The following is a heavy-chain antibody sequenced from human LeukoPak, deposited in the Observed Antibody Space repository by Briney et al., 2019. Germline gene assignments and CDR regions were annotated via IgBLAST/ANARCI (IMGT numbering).Heavy chain of an antibody. Sequence: ASVKVSCKASGGTFSSYAISWVRQALGKGLGWWGGIIPIFGIANYAQKFQGRVTITADKSTSTAYMELSSLRSEDTAVYYCARVYIEAAAAYYFDYWGQGTLVTVSS. CDR3: ARVYIEAAAAYYFDY. V-gene: IGHV1-69*10. CDR2: IIPIFGIA. D-gene: IGHD6-13*01. J-gene: IGHJ4*02. CDR1: GGTFSSYA.